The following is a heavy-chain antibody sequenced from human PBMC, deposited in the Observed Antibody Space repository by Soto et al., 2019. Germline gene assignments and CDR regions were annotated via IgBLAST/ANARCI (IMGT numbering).Heavy chain of an antibody. Sequence: SDTLSLTCTVSGGSISSYFWSWIRQPPGKGLEWIGYIDYSGRTNYNPSLKSRVSISVDTPKNQFSLMLNSVTAADTAMYYCSRDGASSSWHGMDVWGQGTTVTVSS. J-gene: IGHJ6*02. CDR3: SRDGASSSWHGMDV. V-gene: IGHV4-59*01. D-gene: IGHD6-19*01. CDR1: GGSISSYF. CDR2: IDYSGRT.